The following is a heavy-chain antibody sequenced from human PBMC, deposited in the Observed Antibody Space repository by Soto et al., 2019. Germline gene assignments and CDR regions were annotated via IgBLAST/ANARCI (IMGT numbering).Heavy chain of an antibody. V-gene: IGHV3-21*06. CDR2: ISSGGNDI. CDR1: GFPFSRYS. Sequence: GGSLRLSFEASGFPFSRYSLNWVRQAPGKGLEWVSSISSGGNDISYAESVEGRFFTSRDNVNNVLYLDINNLRPEDTAVYYCARMAYCGQGTLVTVSS. J-gene: IGHJ4*02. CDR3: ARMAY.